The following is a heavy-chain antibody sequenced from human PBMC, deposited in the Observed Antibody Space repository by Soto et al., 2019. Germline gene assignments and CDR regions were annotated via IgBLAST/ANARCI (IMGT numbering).Heavy chain of an antibody. CDR2: IYYSGST. J-gene: IGHJ6*03. V-gene: IGHV4-59*08. CDR1: GGSISSYY. CDR3: ARNSYYYYYMDV. Sequence: SETLSLTCTVSGGSISSYYWSWIRQPPGKGLEWIGYIYYSGSTNYNPSLKSRVTISVDTSKNQFSLKLSSVTAADTAVYYCARNSYYYYYMDVWGKGTTVTVSS. D-gene: IGHD1-26*01.